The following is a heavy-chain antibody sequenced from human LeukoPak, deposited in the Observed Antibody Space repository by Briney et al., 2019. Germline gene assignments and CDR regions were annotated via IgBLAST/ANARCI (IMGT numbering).Heavy chain of an antibody. CDR3: ARGPGSSGDRSPGGMDV. CDR2: IYHSGST. V-gene: IGHV4-34*01. Sequence: SETLSLTCAVYGGSFSGYYWSWIRQPPGKGLEWIGEIYHSGSTNYNPSLKSRVTISVDTSKNQFSLKLSSVTAADTAVYYCARGPGSSGDRSPGGMDVWGQGTTVTVSS. CDR1: GGSFSGYY. J-gene: IGHJ6*02. D-gene: IGHD2-21*02.